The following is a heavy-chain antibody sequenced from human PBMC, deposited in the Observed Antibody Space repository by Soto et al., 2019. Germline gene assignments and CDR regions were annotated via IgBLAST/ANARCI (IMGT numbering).Heavy chain of an antibody. CDR3: VRSGTSSGRFSDY. CDR2: IYPSDSDI. D-gene: IGHD2-15*01. J-gene: IGHJ4*02. Sequence: PGESLKISCKGPGYTFTSYWIGWVRQMPGEGLEWMGVIYPSDSDIRYSPSFQGKVTISADKSITTAYLQWSSLKAADNAMYYCVRSGTSSGRFSDYWGQGTLVTVSS. CDR1: GYTFTSYW. V-gene: IGHV5-51*01.